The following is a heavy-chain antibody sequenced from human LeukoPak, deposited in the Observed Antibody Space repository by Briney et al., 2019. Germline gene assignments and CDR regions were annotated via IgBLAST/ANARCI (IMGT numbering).Heavy chain of an antibody. J-gene: IGHJ6*02. CDR2: MNPNSGNT. D-gene: IGHD6-19*01. CDR3: ARGRGDGIAVAAFGYYYGMDV. V-gene: IGHV1-8*01. CDR1: GYTFTSYD. Sequence: ASVKVSCKASGYTFTSYDINWVRQATGQGPEWMGWMNPNSGNTGYAQKFQGRVTMTRNTSISTAYMELSSLRSEDTAVYYCARGRGDGIAVAAFGYYYGMDVWGQGTTVTVSS.